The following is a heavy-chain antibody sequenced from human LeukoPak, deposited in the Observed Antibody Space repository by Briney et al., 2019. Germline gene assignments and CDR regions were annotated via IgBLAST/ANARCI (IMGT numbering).Heavy chain of an antibody. J-gene: IGHJ6*03. CDR1: GFSFSSYW. V-gene: IGHV3-7*01. CDR3: ARLSAYYYGSYFYYYMDV. Sequence: AGGPLRLSCEGSGFSFSSYWMTWVRQLPGKGAEWAANIRQDESERYFADSVKGRFTISRDNAKKSVYLHMSSLRAEDTALYYCARLSAYYYGSYFYYYMDVWGKGTTVTVSS. CDR2: IRQDESER. D-gene: IGHD3-10*01.